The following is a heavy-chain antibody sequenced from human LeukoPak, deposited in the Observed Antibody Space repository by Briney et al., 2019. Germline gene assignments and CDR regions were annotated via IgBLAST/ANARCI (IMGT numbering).Heavy chain of an antibody. Sequence: PGGSLRLSCAASGFTFSSYAMSWVRRAPGKGLEWVSAISGSGGSTYYADSAKGRFTISRDNSKNTLYLQMNSLRAEDTAVYYCAKEGFYYDILTGYLDYWGQGTLVTVSS. CDR2: ISGSGGST. V-gene: IGHV3-23*01. CDR1: GFTFSSYA. D-gene: IGHD3-9*01. J-gene: IGHJ4*02. CDR3: AKEGFYYDILTGYLDY.